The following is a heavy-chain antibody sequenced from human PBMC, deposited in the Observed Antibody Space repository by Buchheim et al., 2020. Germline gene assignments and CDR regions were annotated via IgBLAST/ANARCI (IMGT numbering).Heavy chain of an antibody. CDR2: INPSGGST. CDR1: GYTFTSYY. J-gene: IGHJ6*02. CDR3: AREEDEYPHGGYYYYGMDV. D-gene: IGHD2/OR15-2a*01. V-gene: IGHV1-46*03. Sequence: QVQLVQSGAEVKKPGASVKVSCKASGYTFTSYYMHWVRQAPGQGLEWMGIINPSGGSTSYAQKFQGRVTMTRDPSTSPVYMELSSLRSEDTAVYYCAREEDEYPHGGYYYYGMDVWGQGTT.